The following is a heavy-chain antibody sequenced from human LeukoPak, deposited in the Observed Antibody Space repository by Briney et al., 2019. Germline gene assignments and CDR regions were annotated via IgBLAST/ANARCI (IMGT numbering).Heavy chain of an antibody. V-gene: IGHV1-69*13. Sequence: SVKVSCKASGGTFSSYAISWVRHAPGQGLEWMGGVIPIFGTANYAQKFQGRVTITADESTSTAYMELSSLRSEDTAVYYCAKGYETGSLDYFDYWGQGTLVTVSS. CDR3: AKGYETGSLDYFDY. CDR2: VIPIFGTA. CDR1: GGTFSSYA. D-gene: IGHD1-14*01. J-gene: IGHJ4*02.